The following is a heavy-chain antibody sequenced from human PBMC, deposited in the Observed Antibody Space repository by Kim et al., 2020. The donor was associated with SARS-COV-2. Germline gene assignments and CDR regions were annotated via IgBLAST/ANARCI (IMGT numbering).Heavy chain of an antibody. Sequence: PALKSRVSISVDTSKNQFSLKLSSVTAADTAVYYCARKGCSSTSCSILGDWGQGTLVTVSS. D-gene: IGHD2-2*01. J-gene: IGHJ4*02. CDR3: ARKGCSSTSCSILGD. V-gene: IGHV4-34*01.